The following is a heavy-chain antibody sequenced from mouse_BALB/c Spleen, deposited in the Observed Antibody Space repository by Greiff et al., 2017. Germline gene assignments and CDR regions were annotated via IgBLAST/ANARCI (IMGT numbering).Heavy chain of an antibody. D-gene: IGHD1-1*01. V-gene: IGHV1-14*01. CDR1: GYTFTSYV. J-gene: IGHJ4*01. CDR3: ARAYYGSSYDAMDY. Sequence: VHVKQSGPELVKPGASVKMSCKASGYTFTSYVMHWVKQKPGQGLEWIGYINPYNDGTKYNEKFKGKATLTSDKSSSTAYMELSSLTSEDSAVYYCARAYYGSSYDAMDYWGQGTSVTVSS. CDR2: INPYNDGT.